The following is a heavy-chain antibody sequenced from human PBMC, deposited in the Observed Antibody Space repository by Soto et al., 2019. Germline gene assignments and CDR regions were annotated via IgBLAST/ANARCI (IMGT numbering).Heavy chain of an antibody. D-gene: IGHD6-13*01. V-gene: IGHV3-21*01. CDR1: GFTFSSYS. CDR3: ARDPGYSSSWYFVDP. J-gene: IGHJ5*02. Sequence: GGSLRLSCAASGFTFSSYSMNWVRQAPGKGLEWVSSISSSSSYIYYADSVKGRFTISRDNAKNSLYLQMNSLRAEDTAVYYCARDPGYSSSWYFVDPWGQGTLVTVSS. CDR2: ISSSSSYI.